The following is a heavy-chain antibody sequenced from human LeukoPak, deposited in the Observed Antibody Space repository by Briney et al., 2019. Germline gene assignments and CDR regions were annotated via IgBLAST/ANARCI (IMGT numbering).Heavy chain of an antibody. V-gene: IGHV5-51*01. J-gene: IGHJ6*02. D-gene: IGHD1-1*01. CDR1: GFTFPKYW. CDR2: IYPGDSGT. CDR3: TRHSDTTMLTGYYYGLDV. Sequence: GESLKISWKSSGFTFPKYWIGWVRQISGKGLEGMVLIYPGDSGTRYSPSFQGQVTISLEPCNNTAYLEWKSLKASAIATYYYTRHSDTTMLTGYYYGLDVWGQGTTVTVSS.